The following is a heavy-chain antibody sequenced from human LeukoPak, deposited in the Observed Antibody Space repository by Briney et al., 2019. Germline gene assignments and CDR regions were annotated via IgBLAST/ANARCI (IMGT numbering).Heavy chain of an antibody. D-gene: IGHD6-6*01. V-gene: IGHV3-30*04. CDR2: ISYDGNHK. CDR1: GFTFSGYA. CDR3: AKDLRYRSSSSYPANIDY. J-gene: IGHJ4*02. Sequence: PGGSLRLSCAASGFTFSGYAMHWVRQAPGEGLEWVAVISYDGNHKFSADSVKGRFTISRDTSSNTLYLQMNSLRAEDTAVYYCAKDLRYRSSSSYPANIDYWGQGTLVTVSS.